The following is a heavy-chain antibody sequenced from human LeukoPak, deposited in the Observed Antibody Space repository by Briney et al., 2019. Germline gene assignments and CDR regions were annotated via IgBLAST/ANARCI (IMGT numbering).Heavy chain of an antibody. CDR2: IKQDGSEK. CDR1: GFTFSSYW. J-gene: IGHJ4*02. V-gene: IGHV3-7*05. Sequence: GGSLSLSCAASGFTFSSYWMTWVRQAPGKGLEWVANIKQDGSEKYYVDSVKGRFTISRDNAKNSLYLQMNSLRAEDWAVYYCARVRTRLFDYWGQGTLVTVSS. D-gene: IGHD2-21*01. CDR3: ARVRTRLFDY.